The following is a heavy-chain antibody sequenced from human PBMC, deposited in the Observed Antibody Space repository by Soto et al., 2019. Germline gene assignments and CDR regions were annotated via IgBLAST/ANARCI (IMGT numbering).Heavy chain of an antibody. D-gene: IGHD2-2*01. Sequence: GGSLRLSCAVSGFYFNNYGINWVRQPPGKGLEWVSSVSKSDYTYYSDSVRGRFTISRDNAKNSVSLQMNSLRAEDTAVYYCAREDSIIIPAVSDFWGQGTLVTVSS. CDR1: GFYFNNYG. V-gene: IGHV3-21*01. J-gene: IGHJ4*02. CDR2: VSKSDYT. CDR3: AREDSIIIPAVSDF.